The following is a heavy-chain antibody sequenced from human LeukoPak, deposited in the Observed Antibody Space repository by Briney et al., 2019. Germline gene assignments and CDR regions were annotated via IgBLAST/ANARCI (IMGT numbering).Heavy chain of an antibody. CDR3: AISSYASGYSLGDV. CDR2: IYPDDSDT. CDR1: GYSFTSYW. V-gene: IGHV5-51*01. D-gene: IGHD3-22*01. Sequence: GESLRISCKGSGYSFTSYWISWVRQMPGKGLEWMGIIYPDDSDTRYSPSFQGQVTISADKSISTAYLQWSSLKASDTAMYYCAISSYASGYSLGDVWGQGTTVTVSS. J-gene: IGHJ6*02.